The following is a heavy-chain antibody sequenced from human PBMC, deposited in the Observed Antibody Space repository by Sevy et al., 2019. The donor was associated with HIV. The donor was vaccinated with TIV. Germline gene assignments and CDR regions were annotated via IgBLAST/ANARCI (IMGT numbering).Heavy chain of an antibody. CDR1: GFTFSSYG. Sequence: GESLKISCAASGFTFSSYGMHWVRLAPGKGLEWVAVIWYDGSNKYYADSVKGRFTISRDNSKNTLYLQMNSLRAEDTAVYYCARALSKSWWWDAFDIWGQGTMVTVSS. J-gene: IGHJ3*02. D-gene: IGHD2-8*02. V-gene: IGHV3-33*01. CDR2: IWYDGSNK. CDR3: ARALSKSWWWDAFDI.